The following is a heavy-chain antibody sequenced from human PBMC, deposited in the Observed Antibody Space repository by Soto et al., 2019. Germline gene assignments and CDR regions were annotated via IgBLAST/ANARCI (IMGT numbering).Heavy chain of an antibody. Sequence: EVQLLESGGGLVQPGGSLRLSCAASGFTFSNYAMSWVRQAPGKGLEWVSAISGSGGSTYYADYVKGRFTISRDNSKNTLYLQMNSQRAEDTAVYYCAKCRAQASGSSDYWGQGTLVTVSS. CDR3: AKCRAQASGSSDY. J-gene: IGHJ4*02. CDR1: GFTFSNYA. D-gene: IGHD3-10*01. V-gene: IGHV3-23*01. CDR2: ISGSGGST.